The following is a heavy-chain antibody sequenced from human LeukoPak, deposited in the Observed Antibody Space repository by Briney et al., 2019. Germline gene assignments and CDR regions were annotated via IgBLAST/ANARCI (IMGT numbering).Heavy chain of an antibody. CDR3: ARDPQRSYSGYEIDY. D-gene: IGHD5-12*01. CDR1: GFTFSSYG. J-gene: IGHJ4*02. V-gene: IGHV3-30*19. Sequence: GGSLRLSCAASGFTFSSYGMHWVRQAPGKGLEWVAVISHDGSHKYYADSVKGRFTISRDNSKNTLSLQINTLRPEDTAVYYCARDPQRSYSGYEIDYWGQGTLVTVSS. CDR2: ISHDGSHK.